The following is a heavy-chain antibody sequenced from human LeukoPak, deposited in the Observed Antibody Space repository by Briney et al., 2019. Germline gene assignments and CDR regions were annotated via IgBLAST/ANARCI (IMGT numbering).Heavy chain of an antibody. Sequence: SETLSLTCAVYGESFSGYYWSWIRQPPGKGLEWIGEINHSGSTNYNPSLKSRVTISVDTSKNQFSLKLSSVTAADTAVYYCARDGYSAYYYGMDVWGQGTTVTVSS. V-gene: IGHV4-34*01. D-gene: IGHD6-13*01. CDR1: GESFSGYY. CDR3: ARDGYSAYYYGMDV. J-gene: IGHJ6*02. CDR2: INHSGST.